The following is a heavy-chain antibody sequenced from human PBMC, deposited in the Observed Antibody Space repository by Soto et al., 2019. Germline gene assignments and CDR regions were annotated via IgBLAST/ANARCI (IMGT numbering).Heavy chain of an antibody. CDR3: TSFGYSRTFYYYYGMDV. J-gene: IGHJ6*02. D-gene: IGHD6-13*01. CDR1: GFTFSNAW. V-gene: IGHV3-15*01. Sequence: PGGSLRLSCAASGFTFSNAWMSWVRQAPGKGLEWVGRIKSKTDGGTTDYAAPVKGRFTISRDDSKNTLYLQMSSLKTEDTAVYYCTSFGYSRTFYYYYGMDVWGQGTTVTVSS. CDR2: IKSKTDGGTT.